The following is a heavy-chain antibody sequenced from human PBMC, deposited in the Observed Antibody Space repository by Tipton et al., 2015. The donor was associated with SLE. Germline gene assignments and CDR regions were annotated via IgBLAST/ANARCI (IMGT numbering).Heavy chain of an antibody. CDR2: FYGGST. CDR3: ARQPYYESPFDY. J-gene: IGHJ4*02. V-gene: IGHV4-59*08. Sequence: TLSLTCTVSGGSINSRYWSWIRQPPVKGLEWIGYFYGGSTSYNPSLRGRVTISGDTSKNQFSLTLNSVTAADTAVYFCARQPYYESPFDYWGQGTLVTVPS. CDR1: GGSINSRY. D-gene: IGHD3-22*01.